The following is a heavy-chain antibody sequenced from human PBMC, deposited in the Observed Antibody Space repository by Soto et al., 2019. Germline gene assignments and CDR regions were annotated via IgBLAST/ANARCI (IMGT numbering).Heavy chain of an antibody. CDR2: ISYDGSNK. D-gene: IGHD4-17*01. V-gene: IGHV3-30-3*01. CDR1: GFTFSSYA. Sequence: GGSLRLSCAASGFTFSSYAMHWVRQAPGKGLEWVAVISYDGSNKYYADSVKGRFTISRDNSKNTLYLQMNSLRAEDTAVYYCARDSDYGALCGYWGQGTLVTVSS. CDR3: ARDSDYGALCGY. J-gene: IGHJ4*02.